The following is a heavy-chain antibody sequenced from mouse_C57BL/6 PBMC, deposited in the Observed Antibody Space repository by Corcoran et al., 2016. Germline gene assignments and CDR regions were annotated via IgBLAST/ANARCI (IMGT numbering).Heavy chain of an antibody. V-gene: IGHV1-26*01. CDR2: INPNNGGT. D-gene: IGHD1-1*01. Sequence: EVQLQQSGRELVKPGDSVKISCKDSGNTFTDFYMNWVKQIHGKSLEWSGDINPNNGGTSYNQKFKGKSTLTVDKSSSTAYVELRSLTSEDSAVYYCARDYYGSSWYLYVWGTGTTVTVSS. CDR1: GNTFTDFY. J-gene: IGHJ1*03. CDR3: ARDYYGSSWYLYV.